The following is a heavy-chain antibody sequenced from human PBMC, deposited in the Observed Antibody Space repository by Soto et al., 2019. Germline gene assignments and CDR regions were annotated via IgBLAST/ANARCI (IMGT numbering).Heavy chain of an antibody. D-gene: IGHD2-2*01. Sequence: GASVKVSCKASGYSFSDRYVVWVRQAPGHGLEWIGRIIPIFGIASYAQKFQGRVTITADESTSTAYMELSSLRSDDTAVYYCAREDRDRETGLVPAAIDGMDVWGQGTTVTVSS. CDR1: GYSFSDRY. V-gene: IGHV1-69*13. CDR3: AREDRDRETGLVPAAIDGMDV. CDR2: IIPIFGIA. J-gene: IGHJ6*02.